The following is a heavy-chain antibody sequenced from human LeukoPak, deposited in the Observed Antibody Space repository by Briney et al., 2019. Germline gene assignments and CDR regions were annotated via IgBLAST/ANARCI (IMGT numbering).Heavy chain of an antibody. D-gene: IGHD3-3*01. CDR3: ARGPGGFLEWLLFDY. Sequence: PSETLSLTRTVSGGSISSYYWSWIRQPPGKGLEWIGYIYYSGSTNYNPSLKSRVTISVDTSKNQFSLKLSSVTAADTAVYYCARGPGGFLEWLLFDYWGQGTLVTVSS. J-gene: IGHJ4*02. CDR1: GGSISSYY. V-gene: IGHV4-59*12. CDR2: IYYSGST.